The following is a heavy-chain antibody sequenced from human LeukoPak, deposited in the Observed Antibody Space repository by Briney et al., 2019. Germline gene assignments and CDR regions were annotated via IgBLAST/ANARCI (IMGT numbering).Heavy chain of an antibody. Sequence: GGPLRLPCAASGFTFSSYAMHWVRQSPGKALEYVSAISSNGDSTYYSDSVEARFTISRDNSKNTLFLQMGSLRVEDMAVYYCARGGGYRGYGQDYWGQGTLVTVSS. J-gene: IGHJ4*02. D-gene: IGHD5-12*01. CDR3: ARGGGYRGYGQDY. CDR1: GFTFSSYA. CDR2: ISSNGDST. V-gene: IGHV3-64*02.